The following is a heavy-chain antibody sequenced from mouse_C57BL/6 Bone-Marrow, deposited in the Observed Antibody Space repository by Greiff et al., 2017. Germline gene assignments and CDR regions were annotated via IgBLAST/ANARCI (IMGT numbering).Heavy chain of an antibody. Sequence: EVMLVESGGGLVQPGGSLKLSCAASGFTFSDYYMYWVRQTPEKRLEWVAYISNGGGSTYYPDTVKGRFTISRDNAKNTLYLQMSRLKSEDTAMYYCARHSDYWGQGNSVTVSS. CDR1: GFTFSDYY. CDR3: ARHSDY. CDR2: ISNGGGST. V-gene: IGHV5-12*01. J-gene: IGHJ4*01.